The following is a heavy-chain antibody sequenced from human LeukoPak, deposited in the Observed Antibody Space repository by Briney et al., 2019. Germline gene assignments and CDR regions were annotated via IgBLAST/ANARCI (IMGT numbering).Heavy chain of an antibody. V-gene: IGHV4-39*01. Sequence: SETLCLTCTVSGGSISSSSYYWGWIRQPPGKGLEWIGSIYYSGSTYYDPSLKSRVTISVDTSKNQFSLKLSSVTAADTAVYYCARQGSGYFDYWGQGTLVTVSS. J-gene: IGHJ4*02. D-gene: IGHD3-10*01. CDR1: GGSISSSSYY. CDR3: ARQGSGYFDY. CDR2: IYYSGST.